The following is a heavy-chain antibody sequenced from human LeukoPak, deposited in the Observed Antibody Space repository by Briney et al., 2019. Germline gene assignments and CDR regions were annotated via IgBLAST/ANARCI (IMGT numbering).Heavy chain of an antibody. CDR2: ISGSGGST. CDR3: AKDWGPDDGGNGVY. Sequence: GGSLRLSCAASGFTLSGYAMSWVRQAPGKGLEWVSAISGSGGSTYYADSVKGRFTISRDNSKNTLYLQMNSLRAEDTAVYYCAKDWGPDDGGNGVYWGQGTLVTVSS. CDR1: GFTLSGYA. D-gene: IGHD4-23*01. J-gene: IGHJ4*02. V-gene: IGHV3-23*01.